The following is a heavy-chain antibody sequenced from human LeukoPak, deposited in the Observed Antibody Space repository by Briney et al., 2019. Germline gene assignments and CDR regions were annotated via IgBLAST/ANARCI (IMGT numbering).Heavy chain of an antibody. Sequence: ASVKVSCKASGYIFTSYYMHWVRQAPGQGLEWMGIINPSGGSTSYAQKFQRRVTMTRDTSTSTVYMELSSLRSEDTAVYYCARKDYGGNYFQHWGQGTLVTVSS. CDR1: GYIFTSYY. D-gene: IGHD4-23*01. CDR3: ARKDYGGNYFQH. CDR2: INPSGGST. V-gene: IGHV1-46*01. J-gene: IGHJ1*01.